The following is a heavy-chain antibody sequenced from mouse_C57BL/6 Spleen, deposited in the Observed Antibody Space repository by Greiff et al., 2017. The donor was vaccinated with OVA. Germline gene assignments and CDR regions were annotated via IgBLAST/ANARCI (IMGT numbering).Heavy chain of an antibody. CDR3: ARGGYDGYFDV. CDR1: GFTFSSYA. Sequence: EVQGVESGGGLVKPGGSLKLSCAASGFTFSSYAMSWVRQTPEKRLEWVATISDGGSYTYYPDNVKGRFTISRDNAKNNLYLQMSQLKSEDTAMYYCARGGYDGYFDVWGTGTTVTVSS. J-gene: IGHJ1*03. D-gene: IGHD2-2*01. CDR2: ISDGGSYT. V-gene: IGHV5-4*01.